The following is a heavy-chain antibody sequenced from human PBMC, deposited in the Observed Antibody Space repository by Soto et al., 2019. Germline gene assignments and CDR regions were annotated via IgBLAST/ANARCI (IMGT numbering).Heavy chain of an antibody. Sequence: SETLSLTCSVSGDYIHVGGYYWTWIRQRPGKGLEWMGYIYYPGKTYYNPSLESRLTMSVDRSKNQFSLRLTSVTAADTAVYFCGRDLTSNANCIDPWGQGTLVTVSS. CDR3: GRDLTSNANCIDP. CDR2: IYYPGKT. J-gene: IGHJ5*02. V-gene: IGHV4-31*02. CDR1: GDYIHVGGYY. D-gene: IGHD2-2*01.